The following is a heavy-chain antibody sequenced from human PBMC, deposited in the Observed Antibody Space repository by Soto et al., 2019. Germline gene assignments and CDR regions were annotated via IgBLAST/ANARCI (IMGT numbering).Heavy chain of an antibody. J-gene: IGHJ6*02. CDR2: ISYDGSNK. Sequence: GGSLRLSCAASGFTFSSYAMHWVRQAPGKGLEWVAVISYDGSNKYYADSVKGRFTISRDNSKNTLYLQMNSLRAEDTAVYYCARDAHMTTVTTFYYYYGMDVWGQGTTVTVSS. CDR1: GFTFSSYA. V-gene: IGHV3-30-3*01. D-gene: IGHD4-17*01. CDR3: ARDAHMTTVTTFYYYYGMDV.